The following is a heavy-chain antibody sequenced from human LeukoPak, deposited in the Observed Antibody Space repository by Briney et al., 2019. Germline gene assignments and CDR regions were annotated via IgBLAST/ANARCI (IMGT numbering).Heavy chain of an antibody. J-gene: IGHJ4*02. CDR1: GFTFSSYA. V-gene: IGHV3-23*01. Sequence: PGGSLRLSCAASGFTFSSYAMSWVRQAPGKGLEWVSAISGSGGSTYYADSVKGRFTISRDNSKNTLYLQMSSLRAEDTAVYYCAKPLYDSSGYYFAPDYWGQGTLVTVSS. D-gene: IGHD3-22*01. CDR3: AKPLYDSSGYYFAPDY. CDR2: ISGSGGST.